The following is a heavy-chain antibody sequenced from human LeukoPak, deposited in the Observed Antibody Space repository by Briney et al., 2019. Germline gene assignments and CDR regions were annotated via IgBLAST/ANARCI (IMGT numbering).Heavy chain of an antibody. D-gene: IGHD1-26*01. CDR1: GYTLIELS. CDR3: ATLVGARFNY. V-gene: IGHV1-24*01. CDR2: FDPEQGET. Sequence: ASVKVSCKVSGYTLIELSMHWVRQAPGKGREWMGGFDPEQGETIYAQGFQGRVTMTEDTSTDTAYMNLSRLRSEDTAVYYCATLVGARFNYWGQGTLVTVSS. J-gene: IGHJ4*02.